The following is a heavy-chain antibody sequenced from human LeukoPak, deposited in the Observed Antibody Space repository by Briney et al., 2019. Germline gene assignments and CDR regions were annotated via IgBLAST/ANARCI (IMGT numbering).Heavy chain of an antibody. D-gene: IGHD3-10*01. J-gene: IGHJ4*02. CDR3: ARGGMVRGVLGDY. CDR1: GYTFTGYY. Sequence: ASVKVSCKASGYTFTGYYMHWVRQAPGQGLEWMGWINPNRGGTNYAQKFQGWVTMTRDTSISTASMELSRLRSDDTAVYYCARGGMVRGVLGDYWGQGTLVTVSS. V-gene: IGHV1-2*04. CDR2: INPNRGGT.